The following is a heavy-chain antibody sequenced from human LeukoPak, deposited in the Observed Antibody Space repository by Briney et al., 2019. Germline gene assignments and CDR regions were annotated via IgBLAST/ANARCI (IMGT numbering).Heavy chain of an antibody. Sequence: GGSLRLSCAASGFTFSSYAMSWVRQAPGKGLEWVSAINGSGGSTYYADSVKGQFTISRDYSKNTLYLQMNSLRAEDTAVYYCAKRGGSYGYFDYWGQGTLVTVSS. CDR1: GFTFSSYA. CDR3: AKRGGSYGYFDY. J-gene: IGHJ4*02. CDR2: INGSGGST. D-gene: IGHD5-18*01. V-gene: IGHV3-23*01.